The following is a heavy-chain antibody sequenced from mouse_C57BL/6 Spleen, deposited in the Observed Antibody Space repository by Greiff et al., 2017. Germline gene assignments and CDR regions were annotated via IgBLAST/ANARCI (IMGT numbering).Heavy chain of an antibody. J-gene: IGHJ4*01. V-gene: IGHV1-53*01. CDR3: ARESNYVLHAMDY. Sequence: QVQLQQPGPELVKPGASVKLSCKASGYTFTSYWMHWVKQRPGQGLEWIGNINPSSGGTNYNEKFKSTATLPVDKTSSTAYMQISSLTSEDSAVYYCARESNYVLHAMDYWGQGTSVTVSS. CDR2: INPSSGGT. CDR1: GYTFTSYW. D-gene: IGHD2-5*01.